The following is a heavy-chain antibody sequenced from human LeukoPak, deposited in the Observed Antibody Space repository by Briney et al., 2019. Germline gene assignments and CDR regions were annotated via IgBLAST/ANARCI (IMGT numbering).Heavy chain of an antibody. CDR3: ARALRRVVRGGGY. CDR2: INPNSGGT. Sequence: EASVKVSCKASGYTFTGYYMHWVRQAPGQGLEWIGWINPNSGGTNYAQKFQGRVTMTRDTSISTAYMELSRLRSDDTAVYYCARALRRVVRGGGYWGQGTLVTVSS. CDR1: GYTFTGYY. J-gene: IGHJ4*02. D-gene: IGHD3-10*01. V-gene: IGHV1-2*02.